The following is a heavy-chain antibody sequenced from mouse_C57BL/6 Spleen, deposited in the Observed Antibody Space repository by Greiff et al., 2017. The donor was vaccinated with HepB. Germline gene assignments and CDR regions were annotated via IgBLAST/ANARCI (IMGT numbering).Heavy chain of an antibody. CDR2: IDPSDSET. D-gene: IGHD3-3*01. Sequence: QVQLQQPGAELVRPGSSVKLSCKASGYTFTSYWMHWVKQRPIQGLEWIGNIDPSDSETHYNQKFKDKATLTVDKSSSTAYMQLSSLTSEDSAVYYSARKGRDWDFDVWGTGATVTVSS. V-gene: IGHV1-52*01. J-gene: IGHJ1*03. CDR1: GYTFTSYW. CDR3: ARKGRDWDFDV.